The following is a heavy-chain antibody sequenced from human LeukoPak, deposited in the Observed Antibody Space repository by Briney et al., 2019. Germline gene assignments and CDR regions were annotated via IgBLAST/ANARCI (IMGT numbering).Heavy chain of an antibody. CDR1: RVTFSSYA. D-gene: IGHD1-26*01. CDR3: AKGYGVGATNYYYYYMDV. V-gene: IGHV3-23*01. CDR2: ISGSGGST. J-gene: IGHJ6*03. Sequence: VGSLRLSRAASRVTFSSYAMSWVPQAPGKGLEWVSAISGSGGSTYYADSVKSRFTIYRENSKNTLYLQMNSLRAEDTAVYYCAKGYGVGATNYYYYYMDVWGKGNTVTVSS.